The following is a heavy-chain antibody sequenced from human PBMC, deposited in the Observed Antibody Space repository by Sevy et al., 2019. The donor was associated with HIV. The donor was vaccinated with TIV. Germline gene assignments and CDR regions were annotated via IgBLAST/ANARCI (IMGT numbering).Heavy chain of an antibody. CDR3: XXXXXXXXXXTEIGY. V-gene: IGHV4-39*01. CDR2: IYYSGST. J-gene: IGHJ4*02. Sequence: SETLSLTCTVSGGSISSSSYYWGWIRQPPGKGLEWIGSIYYSGSTYYNPSLKSRVTISVDTSKNQFSLKLSSVTAAXXXXXXXXXXXXXXXXXTEIGYWGQGTLVTVSS. D-gene: IGHD4-4*01. CDR1: GGSISSSSYY.